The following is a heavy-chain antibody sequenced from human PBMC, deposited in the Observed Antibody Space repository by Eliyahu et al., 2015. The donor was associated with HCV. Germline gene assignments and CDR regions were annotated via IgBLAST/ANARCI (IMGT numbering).Heavy chain of an antibody. Sequence: QVQLVQSGAEVKKPGASVKVSCKASGYTFTNYYMHWVRQAPGQGLEWMGVINPSGGSTTYAQKFQGRVTMTKDTSTSTVYMELSSLRSEDTAVYYCTRTAAWASHYFDYWGQGTLVTVSS. J-gene: IGHJ4*02. V-gene: IGHV1-46*01. CDR1: GYTFTNYY. CDR2: INPSGGST. D-gene: IGHD6-13*01. CDR3: TRTAAWASHYFDY.